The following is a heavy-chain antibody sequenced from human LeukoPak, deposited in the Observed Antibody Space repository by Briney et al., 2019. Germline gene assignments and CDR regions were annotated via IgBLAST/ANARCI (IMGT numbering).Heavy chain of an antibody. V-gene: IGHV1-18*01. J-gene: IGHJ6*02. D-gene: IGHD3-10*01. Sequence: ASVKVSCKASGYTFTSYGISWVRQAPGQGLEWMGWISAYNGNTNYAQKLQGRVTMTTDTSTSTAYMELSSLRSEDTAVYYCARAVVYYGSGSYIPGEVDYYYYGMDVWGQGTTVTVSS. CDR1: GYTFTSYG. CDR3: ARAVVYYGSGSYIPGEVDYYYYGMDV. CDR2: ISAYNGNT.